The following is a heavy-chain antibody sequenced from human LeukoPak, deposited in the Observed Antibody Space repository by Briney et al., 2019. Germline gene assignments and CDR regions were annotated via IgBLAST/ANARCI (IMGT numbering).Heavy chain of an antibody. CDR2: ISSSSRTK. V-gene: IGHV3-48*01. CDR3: ARRGGYGDSYWYFDL. D-gene: IGHD4-17*01. J-gene: IGHJ2*01. Sequence: ETLSLTCTVSGGSISSCYWSWVRQAPGKGLEWVSYISSSSRTKYYADSVKGRFTISRDNAKNSLYLQMSSLRAEDTAVYYCARRGGYGDSYWYFDLWGRGTLVTVSS. CDR1: GGSISSCY.